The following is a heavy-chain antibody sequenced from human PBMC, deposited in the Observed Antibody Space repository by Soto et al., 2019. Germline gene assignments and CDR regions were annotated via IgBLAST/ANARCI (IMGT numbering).Heavy chain of an antibody. CDR3: VSDRGYGHASVPYS. CDR2: ISYDGGLQ. J-gene: IGHJ4*02. Sequence: QAHLVESGGGVVQPGRSLRLSCAASGFTFPSYGMQWVRQAPGTRLEWVAVISYDGGLQHYADSVKGRFTISRDNSKNMVLLQMNSLRAEDTAVYYCVSDRGYGHASVPYSWGQGTLVSVSS. D-gene: IGHD5-18*01. V-gene: IGHV3-30*03. CDR1: GFTFPSYG.